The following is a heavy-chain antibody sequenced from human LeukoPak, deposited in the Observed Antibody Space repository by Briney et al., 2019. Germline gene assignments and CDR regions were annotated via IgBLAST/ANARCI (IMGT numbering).Heavy chain of an antibody. Sequence: GESLKISCKGSGYSFTSYWIGWVRQMHGKGLEWMGIIYPGDSDTRYSPSFQGQVTISADKSISTAYLQWSSLKASDTAMYYCASARGDYYYGMDVWGQGTTVTVSS. CDR3: ASARGDYYYGMDV. V-gene: IGHV5-51*01. CDR1: GYSFTSYW. J-gene: IGHJ6*02. D-gene: IGHD3-16*01. CDR2: IYPGDSDT.